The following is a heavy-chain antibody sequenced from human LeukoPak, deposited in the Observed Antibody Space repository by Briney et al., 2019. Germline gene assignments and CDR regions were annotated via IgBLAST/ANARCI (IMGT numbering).Heavy chain of an antibody. V-gene: IGHV3-30-3*01. Sequence: GGSLRLSCAASGFSFSTYNVHWVRQAPGEGLEWVAVISYDRTNEFHANSVKGRFTTSRDNSKSTLYLQMNSLRAEDTAVYYCAREYISGWYDYWGQGTLVTVSS. CDR1: GFSFSTYN. J-gene: IGHJ4*02. CDR2: ISYDRTNE. CDR3: AREYISGWYDY. D-gene: IGHD6-19*01.